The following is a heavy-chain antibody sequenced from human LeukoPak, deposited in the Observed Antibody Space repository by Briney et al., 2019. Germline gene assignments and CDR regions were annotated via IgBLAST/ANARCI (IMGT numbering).Heavy chain of an antibody. CDR1: GFTFSSYG. V-gene: IGHV3-30*18. J-gene: IGHJ4*02. Sequence: GGSLRLSCAASGFTFSSYGMHWVRQAPGKGLEWVAVTSYDGSNKYYADSVKGRFTISRDNSKNTLYLQMNSLRAEDTAVYYCAKDSVRYYYDSSGYYYRPYFDYWGQGTLVTVSS. CDR3: AKDSVRYYYDSSGYYYRPYFDY. D-gene: IGHD3-22*01. CDR2: TSYDGSNK.